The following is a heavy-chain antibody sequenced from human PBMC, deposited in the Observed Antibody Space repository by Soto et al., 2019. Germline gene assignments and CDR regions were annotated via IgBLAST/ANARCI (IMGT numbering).Heavy chain of an antibody. CDR3: AKSYYHSGNYGPLDY. V-gene: IGHV3-33*06. J-gene: IGHJ4*02. CDR1: GFTFSSYG. CDR2: IWYDGTNK. D-gene: IGHD3-10*01. Sequence: GGSLRLCCVASGFTFSSYGMHWVRQAPGKGLEWVAVIWYDGTNKYYVESVKGRFTISRDNSKNTLSLQMNSLRAEDTAVYYCAKSYYHSGNYGPLDYWGQGTMVTVSS.